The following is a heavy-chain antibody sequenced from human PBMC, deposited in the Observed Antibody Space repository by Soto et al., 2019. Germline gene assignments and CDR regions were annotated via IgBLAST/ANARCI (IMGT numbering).Heavy chain of an antibody. D-gene: IGHD6-19*01. CDR3: AKDFNSGWYYYYYGMDV. CDR1: GFTFSSYA. J-gene: IGHJ6*02. CDR2: ISGSGGST. Sequence: GGSLRLSCAASGFTFSSYAMSWVRQAPGKGLEWVSAISGSGGSTYYADSVKGRFTISRDNSKNTLYLQMNSLRAGDTAVYYCAKDFNSGWYYYYYGMDVWGQGTTVTVSS. V-gene: IGHV3-23*01.